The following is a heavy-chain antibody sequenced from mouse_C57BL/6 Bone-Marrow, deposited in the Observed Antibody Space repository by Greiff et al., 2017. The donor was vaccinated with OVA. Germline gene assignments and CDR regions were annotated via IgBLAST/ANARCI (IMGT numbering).Heavy chain of an antibody. CDR3: AREDDYPYWYFDV. CDR1: GYTFTDYY. Sequence: EVQLQQSGPVLVKPGASVKMSCKASGYTFTDYYMNWVKQSHGKSLEWIGVINPYNGGTSYNQKFKGKATLTVDKSSSTAYMELNSLTSEDSAVYYCAREDDYPYWYFDVWGTGTTVTVSS. J-gene: IGHJ1*03. V-gene: IGHV1-19*01. CDR2: INPYNGGT. D-gene: IGHD2-4*01.